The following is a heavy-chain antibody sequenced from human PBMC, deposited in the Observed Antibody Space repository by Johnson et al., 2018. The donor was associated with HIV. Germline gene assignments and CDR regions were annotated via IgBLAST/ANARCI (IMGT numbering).Heavy chain of an antibody. J-gene: IGHJ3*02. D-gene: IGHD3-22*01. CDR1: GFTVSSNY. V-gene: IGHV3-66*01. Sequence: VQLVESGGGLEQPGGYLRVSCAASGFTVSSNYMSWVRQAPGKGLDWVSVIYSGGSTYYADSLKDRLTISRDNSKNTLYLQMNSLRAEDTAVYYCAREEGGYYDSSGYYYVGAFDIWGQGTMVTVSS. CDR2: IYSGGST. CDR3: AREEGGYYDSSGYYYVGAFDI.